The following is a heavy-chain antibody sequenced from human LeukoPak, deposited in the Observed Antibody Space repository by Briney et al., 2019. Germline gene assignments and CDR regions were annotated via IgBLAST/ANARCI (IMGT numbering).Heavy chain of an antibody. CDR1: DGSISSYY. J-gene: IGHJ5*02. D-gene: IGHD1-26*01. CDR2: IYYSGST. Sequence: SETLSLTCTVSDGSISSYYWSWIRQPPGKGLEWIGYIYYSGSTNYNPSLKSRVTISVDTSKNQFSLKLSSVTAADTAVYYCARDGRDNWFDPWGQGTLVTVSS. V-gene: IGHV4-59*01. CDR3: ARDGRDNWFDP.